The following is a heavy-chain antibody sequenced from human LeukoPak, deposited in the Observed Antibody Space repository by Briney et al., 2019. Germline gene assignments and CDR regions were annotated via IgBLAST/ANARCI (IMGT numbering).Heavy chain of an antibody. CDR3: ARSGGWLRGYYYYMDV. V-gene: IGHV4-59*01. CDR2: IYYSGST. J-gene: IGHJ6*03. Sequence: PSETLSLTCTVSGGSISSYYWSWIRQPPGKGLEWIGYIYYSGSTNYNPSLKSRVTISVDTSKNQFSLKLSSVTAADTAVYYCARSGGWLRGYYYYMDVWGKGTTVTVSS. CDR1: GGSISSYY. D-gene: IGHD5-12*01.